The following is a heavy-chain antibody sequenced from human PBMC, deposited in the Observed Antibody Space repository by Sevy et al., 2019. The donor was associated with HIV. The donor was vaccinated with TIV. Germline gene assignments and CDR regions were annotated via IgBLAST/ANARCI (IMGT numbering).Heavy chain of an antibody. D-gene: IGHD2-21*02. CDR2: FSGGGVST. V-gene: IGHV3-23*01. CDR1: GFTFSSYA. J-gene: IGHJ1*01. CDR3: AKDCGGDCYPAEYFKH. Sequence: GGSLRLSCAASGFTFSSYAMTWVRQAPGKGLEWVSAFSGGGVSTYYADSVKGRFTISRDNSKNTLYLQMNSLRAEDSAVYYCAKDCGGDCYPAEYFKHWGQGTLVTVSS.